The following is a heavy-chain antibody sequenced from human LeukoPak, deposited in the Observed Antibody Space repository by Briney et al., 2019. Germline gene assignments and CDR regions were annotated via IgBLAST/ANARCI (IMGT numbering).Heavy chain of an antibody. CDR3: AKPPGVTYYFDY. D-gene: IGHD2-8*01. CDR2: ISYDGSNK. Sequence: GGSLRLSCAASGFTFSSYAMHWVRQAPGKGLEWVAVISYDGSNKYYADSVKGRFTISRDNSKNTLYLQMNSLRAEDTAVYYCAKPPGVTYYFDYWGQGTLVTVSS. V-gene: IGHV3-30*04. J-gene: IGHJ4*02. CDR1: GFTFSSYA.